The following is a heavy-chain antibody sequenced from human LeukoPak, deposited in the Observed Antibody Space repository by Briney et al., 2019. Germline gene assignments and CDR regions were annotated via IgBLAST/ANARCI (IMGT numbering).Heavy chain of an antibody. CDR2: ISGSGGST. V-gene: IGHV3-23*01. J-gene: IGHJ2*01. Sequence: PGGSLRLSCAASGFTFSSYAMSWVRQAPGKGLEWVSAISGSGGSTYYADSVKGRFTISRDNSKNTLYLQMNSLRAEDTAVYYCAKGLEYSSGWYSSYWYFDLWGRGTLVTVSS. CDR3: AKGLEYSSGWYSSYWYFDL. CDR1: GFTFSSYA. D-gene: IGHD6-19*01.